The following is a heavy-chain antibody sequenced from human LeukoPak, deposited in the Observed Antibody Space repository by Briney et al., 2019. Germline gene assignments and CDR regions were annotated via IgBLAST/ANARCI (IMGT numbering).Heavy chain of an antibody. Sequence: GGSLRLSCAASGFTVSSNYMSWVRQAPGKGLEWVSVIYSGGSTYYADSVKGRFTISRDNSKNTLYLQMNSLRAEDTAVYYCARAVRDSSGYYECYYYGMDVWGQGTTVTVSS. CDR2: IYSGGST. J-gene: IGHJ6*02. D-gene: IGHD3-22*01. CDR3: ARAVRDSSGYYECYYYGMDV. CDR1: GFTVSSNY. V-gene: IGHV3-66*02.